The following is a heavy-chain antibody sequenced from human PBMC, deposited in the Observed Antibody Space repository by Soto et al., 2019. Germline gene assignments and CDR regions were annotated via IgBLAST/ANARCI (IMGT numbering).Heavy chain of an antibody. D-gene: IGHD6-6*01. Sequence: ASVKVSCKASGYTLTSYYMHWVRQAPGQGLEWMGIINPSGGSTSYAQKFQGRVTMTRDTSTSTVYMELSSLRSEDTAVYYCARVTIAARPSDAFDIWGQGTMVTVSS. CDR2: INPSGGST. J-gene: IGHJ3*02. CDR3: ARVTIAARPSDAFDI. CDR1: GYTLTSYY. V-gene: IGHV1-46*01.